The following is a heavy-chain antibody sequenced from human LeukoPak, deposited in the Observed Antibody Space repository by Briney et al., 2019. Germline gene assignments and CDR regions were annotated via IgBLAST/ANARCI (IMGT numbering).Heavy chain of an antibody. CDR2: IYPSDSDT. CDR3: ARLPTLVGATRYFDY. V-gene: IGHV5-51*01. D-gene: IGHD1-26*01. CDR1: GYSFTSYW. J-gene: IGHJ4*02. Sequence: GESLQISCQGSGYSFTSYWIGWVRQMPGKGLECMGIIYPSDSDTRYSPSFQGQVTISADKSISTAYLQWSSLKASDTAMYYCARLPTLVGATRYFDYWGQGTLVTVSS.